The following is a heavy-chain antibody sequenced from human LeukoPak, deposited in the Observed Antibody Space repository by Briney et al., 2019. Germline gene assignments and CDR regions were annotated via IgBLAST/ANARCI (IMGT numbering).Heavy chain of an antibody. CDR2: ISDNSYTM. CDR3: ARKLSTALSGHNWTDP. D-gene: IGHD3-16*02. V-gene: IGHV3-48*01. J-gene: IGHJ5*02. Sequence: GGSLRLSCAASGFTFSSYSMNWVRQAPGKGLEWVSYISDNSYTMYTADSVKGRFIISRDNAKNSLYLQMESLRAEDTAVYYCARKLSTALSGHNWTDPWGQGTLVTVSS. CDR1: GFTFSSYS.